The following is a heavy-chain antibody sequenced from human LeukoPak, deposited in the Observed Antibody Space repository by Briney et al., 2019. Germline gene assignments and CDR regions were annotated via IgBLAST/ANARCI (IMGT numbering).Heavy chain of an antibody. V-gene: IGHV1-69*11. CDR3: TRVADSNLVSDAFDV. D-gene: IGHD2-21*01. Sequence: SVKVSCKTSGGNFVTYATNWVRQVPGQGLEWMGRIIPAISRTDYTYNFEDRVTITADDSATIAYLEVTNLRPEDTAMYYCTRVADSNLVSDAFDVWGQGTMVTVSS. J-gene: IGHJ3*01. CDR2: IIPAISRT. CDR1: GGNFVTYA.